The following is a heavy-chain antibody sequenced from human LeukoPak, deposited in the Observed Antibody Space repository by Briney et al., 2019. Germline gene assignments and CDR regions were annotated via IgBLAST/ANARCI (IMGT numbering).Heavy chain of an antibody. CDR1: GGSVSSGSYY. CDR2: IKHNGGEK. CDR3: ARDRGWRSSGYYLYHFDY. D-gene: IGHD3-22*01. V-gene: IGHV3-7*01. J-gene: IGHJ4*02. Sequence: ETLSLTCTVSGGSVSSGSYYWSWVRQAPGKGLEWVASIKHNGGEKYYVDSVKGRFTISRDNAKNSLYLEMSSLRVEDTAVYYCARDRGWRSSGYYLYHFDYWGQGTLVTFAS.